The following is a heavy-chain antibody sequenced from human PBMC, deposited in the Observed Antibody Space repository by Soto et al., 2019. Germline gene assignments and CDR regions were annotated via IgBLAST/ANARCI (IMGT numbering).Heavy chain of an antibody. CDR1: GYTFTNYG. J-gene: IGHJ4*02. V-gene: IGHV1-18*04. CDR3: ARDNGESSGSLVDN. D-gene: IGHD3-22*01. Sequence: ASVKVSCKASGYTFTNYGFSWVRQDPGQGLEWMGWISGYNGKTDYSEKFQDRVTMTIDTSTSSGHMEVRSLRSDDTAIYYCARDNGESSGSLVDNWGQGTLVTVSS. CDR2: ISGYNGKT.